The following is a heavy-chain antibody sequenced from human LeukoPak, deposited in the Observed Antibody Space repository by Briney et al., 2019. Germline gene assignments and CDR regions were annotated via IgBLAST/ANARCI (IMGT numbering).Heavy chain of an antibody. CDR2: IYYGGST. D-gene: IGHD3-3*01. V-gene: IGHV4-39*07. CDR3: ARVREWFLSTYLDY. Sequence: SETLSLTCSVSGDSITSGDYYWGWIRQPPEKGLEWIGSIYYGGSTYYNPSLKSRVTISADTSKNQFSLKLTSVTAEDTALYYCARVREWFLSTYLDYWGQGTLVTVSS. J-gene: IGHJ4*02. CDR1: GDSITSGDYY.